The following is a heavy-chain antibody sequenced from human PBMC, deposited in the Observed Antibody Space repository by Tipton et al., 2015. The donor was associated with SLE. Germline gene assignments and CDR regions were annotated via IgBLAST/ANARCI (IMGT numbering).Heavy chain of an antibody. V-gene: IGHV4-38-2*02. D-gene: IGHD3-3*01. CDR3: AREGSIFGVVPYYGMDV. J-gene: IGHJ6*02. CDR1: GYSISSGYY. Sequence: TLSLTCAVSGYSISSGYYWGWIRQPPGKGLEWIGSIYHSGSTYYNPSLKSRVTISVDTSKNQFSLKLSPVTAADTAVYYCAREGSIFGVVPYYGMDVWGQGITVTVSS. CDR2: IYHSGST.